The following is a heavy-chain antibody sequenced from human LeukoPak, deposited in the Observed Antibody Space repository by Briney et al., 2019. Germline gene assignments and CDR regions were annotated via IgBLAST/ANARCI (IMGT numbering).Heavy chain of an antibody. CDR2: INPSGGST. CDR3: ARDPIMVRGVSWFDT. J-gene: IGHJ5*02. V-gene: IGHV1-46*03. Sequence: ASVKVSCKASGYTFTSYYMHWVRQAPGQGLEWMGIINPSGGSTSYAQKFQGRVTMTRDTSTSTVYMELSSLRSEDTAVYNCARDPIMVRGVSWFDTWGQGTLVTVSS. CDR1: GYTFTSYY. D-gene: IGHD3-10*01.